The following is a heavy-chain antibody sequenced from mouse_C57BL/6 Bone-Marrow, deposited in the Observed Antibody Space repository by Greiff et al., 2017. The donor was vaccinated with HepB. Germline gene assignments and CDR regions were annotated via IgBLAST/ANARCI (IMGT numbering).Heavy chain of an antibody. CDR3: ARHPPVVPYFDY. D-gene: IGHD1-1*01. V-gene: IGHV1-62-2*01. CDR2: FYPGSGSI. J-gene: IGHJ2*01. CDR1: GYTFTEYT. Sequence: VQGVESGAELVKPGASVKLSCKASGYTFTEYTIHWVKQRAGQGLEWIGWFYPGSGSIKYNEKFKDKATLTADKSSSTVYMELSRLTSEDSAVYFCARHPPVVPYFDYWGQGTTLTVSS.